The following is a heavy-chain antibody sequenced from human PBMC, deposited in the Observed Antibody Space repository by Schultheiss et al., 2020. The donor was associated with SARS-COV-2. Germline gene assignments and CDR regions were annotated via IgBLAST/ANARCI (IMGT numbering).Heavy chain of an antibody. CDR3: ARDQYYDFWSGYYSYYYYGMDV. D-gene: IGHD3-3*01. V-gene: IGHV1-2*02. Sequence: ASVKVSCKASGYTFTGYYMHWVRQAPGQGLEWMGWINPNSGGTNYAQKFQGRVTMTRDTSISIAYMEVSRLRSDDTAVYYCARDQYYDFWSGYYSYYYYGMDVWGQGTTVTVSS. J-gene: IGHJ6*02. CDR2: INPNSGGT. CDR1: GYTFTGYY.